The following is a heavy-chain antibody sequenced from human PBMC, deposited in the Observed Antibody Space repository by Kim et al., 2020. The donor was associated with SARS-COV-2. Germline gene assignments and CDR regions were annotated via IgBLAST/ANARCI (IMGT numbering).Heavy chain of an antibody. J-gene: IGHJ4*02. D-gene: IGHD5-12*01. CDR3: ARVKWWLRPREFDY. V-gene: IGHV4-39*07. Sequence: NPSLKSRVTISVDTSKNQFSLKLSSVTAADTAVYYCARVKWWLRPREFDYWGQGTLVTVSS.